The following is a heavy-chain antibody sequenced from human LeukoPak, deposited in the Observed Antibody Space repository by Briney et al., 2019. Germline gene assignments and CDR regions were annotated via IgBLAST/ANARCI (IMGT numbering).Heavy chain of an antibody. V-gene: IGHV3-43*02. J-gene: IGHJ1*01. CDR2: ISGDGGST. Sequence: GGSLRLSCAASGFSFDDYAMHWVRQVPGKGLEWVSLISGDGGSTDYIESVKGRFTISRDNNRNSLYLQMNSLRTEGTALYFCAKDSGYRQLRAEFFHDWGQGTLDTVSS. CDR3: AKDSGYRQLRAEFFHD. CDR1: GFSFDDYA. D-gene: IGHD6-13*01.